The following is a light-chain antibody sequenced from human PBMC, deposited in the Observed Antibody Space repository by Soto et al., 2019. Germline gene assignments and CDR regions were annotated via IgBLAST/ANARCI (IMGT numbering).Light chain of an antibody. CDR3: QHAYTFPLA. CDR2: GAS. J-gene: IGKJ4*01. Sequence: DIPMTQSPSSVSASVGDRVTITCRASQTVRYWLAWYQQKPGKAPKILIKGASSLQSGVPSRFSGSGSGTDFTLTIINLPDEDFATYYCQHAYTFPLALGGGTKVEI. V-gene: IGKV1-12*01. CDR1: QTVRYW.